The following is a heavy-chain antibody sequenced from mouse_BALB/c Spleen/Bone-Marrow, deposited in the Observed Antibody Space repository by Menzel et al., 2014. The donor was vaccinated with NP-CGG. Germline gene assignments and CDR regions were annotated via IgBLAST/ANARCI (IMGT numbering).Heavy chain of an antibody. CDR2: IAPGSGST. V-gene: IGHV1S41*01. J-gene: IGHJ2*01. CDR1: GYTFTSYW. Sequence: DLVKPGASVKLSCKASGYTFTSYWINWIKQRPGQGLEWIGRIAPGSGSTYYNEMFKGKATLTVDTSSSTAYIQLSSLSSEDSAVYFCARREVRREGFYFDDWGQGTTLTVSS. CDR3: ARREVRREGFYFDD. D-gene: IGHD2-14*01.